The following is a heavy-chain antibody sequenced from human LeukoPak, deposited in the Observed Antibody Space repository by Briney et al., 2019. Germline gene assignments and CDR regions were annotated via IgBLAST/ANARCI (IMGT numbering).Heavy chain of an antibody. Sequence: PSETLSLTCAVSGGSISSGGYYWSWIRQPPGKGLEWIGYIYHSGSTYYNPSLKSRVTISVDRSKNQSSLKLSSVTAADTAVYYCARAPSRRYCSGGSCYSGLHRYDYWGQGTLVTVSS. CDR2: IYHSGST. CDR1: GGSISSGGYY. D-gene: IGHD2-15*01. V-gene: IGHV4-30-2*01. CDR3: ARAPSRRYCSGGSCYSGLHRYDY. J-gene: IGHJ4*02.